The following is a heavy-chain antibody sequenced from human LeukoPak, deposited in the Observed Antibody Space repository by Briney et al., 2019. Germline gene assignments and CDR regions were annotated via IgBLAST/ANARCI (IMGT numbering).Heavy chain of an antibody. Sequence: GGSLRLSCAASGFTFSDYAMTWIRQAPGKGLEWVSTISGSGISTYFADSVKGRFTISRDNSRNTLFLQMDSLRAEDTALFYCAKGDNNILTGYYNSFDSWGQGTLVTVSS. J-gene: IGHJ4*02. CDR3: AKGDNNILTGYYNSFDS. D-gene: IGHD3-9*01. CDR2: ISGSGIST. CDR1: GFTFSDYA. V-gene: IGHV3-23*01.